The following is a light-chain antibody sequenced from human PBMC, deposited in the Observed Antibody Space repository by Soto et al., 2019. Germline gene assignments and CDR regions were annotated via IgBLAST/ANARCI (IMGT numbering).Light chain of an antibody. CDR3: SAYAGSSTLYA. CDR2: DVS. V-gene: IGLV2-14*03. Sequence: QSVLTQPASVSGSPGQSITISCTGTNSDVGANNYVSWYQQHPGKAPKLMIYDVSKRPSGVSNRFSGSKSGNTASLTISGLQAEDEADYYCSAYAGSSTLYAFGSGTKVTVL. J-gene: IGLJ1*01. CDR1: NSDVGANNY.